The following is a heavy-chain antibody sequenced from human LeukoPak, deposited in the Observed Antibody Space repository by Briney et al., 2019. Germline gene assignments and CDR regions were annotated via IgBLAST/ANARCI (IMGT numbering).Heavy chain of an antibody. CDR2: ITSDGSNK. J-gene: IGHJ4*02. CDR1: GFTFNNYA. CDR3: ARESGLLRGYSYGH. D-gene: IGHD5-18*01. V-gene: IGHV3-30*03. Sequence: PGGSLRLSCAASGFTFNNYAMNWVRQAPGKGLEWVAIITSDGSNKHYADSVKGRFTISRDNSRNTLYLQMNSLRVEDTAVYYCARESGLLRGYSYGHWGQGTLVTVSS.